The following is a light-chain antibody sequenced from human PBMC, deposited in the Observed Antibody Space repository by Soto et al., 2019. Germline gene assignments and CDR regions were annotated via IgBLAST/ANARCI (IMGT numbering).Light chain of an antibody. Sequence: QLVLTQSPSASASLGASVKLTCTLSSGHSNYAIAWHQQQPEKGPRYLMKVNSDGSHRKGDGIPDRFSGSSSGAQRYLTISSLQSEDEADYCQTWGTGIRVFGTGTKLTVL. CDR2: VNSDGSH. CDR3: QTWGTGIRV. J-gene: IGLJ1*01. V-gene: IGLV4-69*01. CDR1: SGHSNYA.